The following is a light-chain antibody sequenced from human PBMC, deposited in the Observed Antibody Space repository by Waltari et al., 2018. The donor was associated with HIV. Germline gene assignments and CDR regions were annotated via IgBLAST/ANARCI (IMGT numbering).Light chain of an antibody. CDR2: GGP. J-gene: IGLJ3*02. CDR1: SSDVGTYNL. CDR3: CSYAGSTNWV. V-gene: IGLV2-23*01. Sequence: QSALTQPASVSGSPGQSITISCTGTSSDVGTYNLVSWYQQRPGKAPKSIFSGGPRGPGGVSYHFSGSKSANTASLTISGLQAEDEADYYCCSYAGSTNWVFGGGTKLTVL.